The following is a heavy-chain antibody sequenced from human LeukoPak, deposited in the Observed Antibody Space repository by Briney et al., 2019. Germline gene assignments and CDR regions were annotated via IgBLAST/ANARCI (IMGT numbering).Heavy chain of an antibody. CDR2: INPNSGGT. D-gene: IGHD6-6*01. V-gene: IGHV1-2*02. CDR1: GYTFSGYY. J-gene: IGHJ4*02. CDR3: ARVGRAFTARSSFFDY. Sequence: GESLKISCTASGYTFSGYYMRWVRQAPGQGLEWMGWINPNSGGTNYAQKFQGRVTMTRDTSISTAYMELIRLRSADTAVYYCARVGRAFTARSSFFDYWGQGTLVTVSS.